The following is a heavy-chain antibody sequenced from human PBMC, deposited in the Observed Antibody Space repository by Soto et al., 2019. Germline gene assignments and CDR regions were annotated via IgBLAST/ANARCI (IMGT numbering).Heavy chain of an antibody. D-gene: IGHD2-15*01. J-gene: IGHJ4*02. CDR3: ARGLCSGGSCYAYFDY. Sequence: ASVKVSCKASGYTFTSYDINWVRQATGQGLEWMGWMNPNSDDTGYAQKFQGRVTMTRNTSISTAYMELSSLRSEDTAVYYCARGLCSGGSCYAYFDYWGQGTLVTVSS. CDR2: MNPNSDDT. V-gene: IGHV1-8*01. CDR1: GYTFTSYD.